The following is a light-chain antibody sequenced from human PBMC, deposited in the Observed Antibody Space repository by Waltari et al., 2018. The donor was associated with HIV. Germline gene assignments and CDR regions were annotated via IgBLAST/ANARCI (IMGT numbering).Light chain of an antibody. CDR2: DVT. J-gene: IGLJ2*01. CDR1: SSDVGAYNY. CDR3: ASHAGSKDV. V-gene: IGLV2-8*01. Sequence: QSALTQPPSASGSPGQSVTISCTGTSSDVGAYNYVSWFQQHPGKAPKPRIYDVTKRPSGVPDRFSGSKSGNTAALTVSGLQAEDEADYYCASHAGSKDVFGGGTRLTVL.